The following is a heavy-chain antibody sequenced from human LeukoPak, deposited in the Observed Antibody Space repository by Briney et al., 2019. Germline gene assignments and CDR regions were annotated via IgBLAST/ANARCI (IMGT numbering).Heavy chain of an antibody. CDR1: GYTFTGYY. CDR2: INPNSGGT. D-gene: IGHD2-2*02. V-gene: IGHV1-2*06. Sequence: GASVKVSCKASGYTFTGYYMHWVRQAPGQGLEWMGRINPNSGGTNYAQKFQGRVTMTRDTSISTAYMELSRLRSDDTAVYYCARDRYCSSTSCYTRTVRYGMDVWGQGTTVTVSS. J-gene: IGHJ6*02. CDR3: ARDRYCSSTSCYTRTVRYGMDV.